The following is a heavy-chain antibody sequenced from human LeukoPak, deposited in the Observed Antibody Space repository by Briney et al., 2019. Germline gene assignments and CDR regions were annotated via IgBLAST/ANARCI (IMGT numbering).Heavy chain of an antibody. V-gene: IGHV4-39*01. Sequence: SETLSLTCTVSGDSISSSNYFWGWIRQPPGKGLEWIGEIFYNGNTYYNPSLKSRVTISIDTSKNQFSLNLSSVTAADTAVYYCARSYSSSWYRVYYGMDVWGQGTTVTVSS. J-gene: IGHJ6*02. CDR3: ARSYSSSWYRVYYGMDV. D-gene: IGHD6-13*01. CDR2: IFYNGNT. CDR1: GDSISSSNYF.